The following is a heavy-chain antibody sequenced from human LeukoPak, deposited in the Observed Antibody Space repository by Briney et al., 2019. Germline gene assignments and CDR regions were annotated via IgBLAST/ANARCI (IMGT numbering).Heavy chain of an antibody. CDR3: ARDRAGLGLLDF. CDR1: GGPLSSGGFS. J-gene: IGHJ3*01. Sequence: SETLSLTCTVSGGPLSSGGFSWTWIRHPPGKGLEWVGYIFQSGSPSYNPSLRSRVTISVDTSTNQFSLRLNSVTAADTAMYYCARDRAGLGLLDFWGQGTMVTVFS. V-gene: IGHV4-30-2*01. CDR2: IFQSGSP. D-gene: IGHD1-26*01.